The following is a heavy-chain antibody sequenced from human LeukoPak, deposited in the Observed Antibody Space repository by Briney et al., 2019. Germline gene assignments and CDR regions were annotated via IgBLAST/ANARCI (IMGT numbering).Heavy chain of an antibody. CDR1: GESFSGYY. CDR3: ARAQLLEPRHYDKGDFNWFDP. CDR2: IYYSGST. Sequence: SETLSLTCAVYGESFSGYYWSWIRQPPGKGLEWIGYIYYSGSTYYNPSLKSRVTISVDTSKNQFSLKLSSVTAADAAVYYCARAQLLEPRHYDKGDFNWFDPWGQGTLVTVSS. V-gene: IGHV4-30-4*08. J-gene: IGHJ5*02. D-gene: IGHD2-2*01.